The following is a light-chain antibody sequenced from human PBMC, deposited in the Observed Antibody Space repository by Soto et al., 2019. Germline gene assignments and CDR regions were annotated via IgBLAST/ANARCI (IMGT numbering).Light chain of an antibody. Sequence: EIVMTRSPATLSVSPGERATLSCRASQSVSSNLAWYQQKPGQAPRLLIYGASTRATGIPARFSGSGSGTEFTLTISSLQSEDFAVYYCQQYNNWPQTF. CDR2: GAS. CDR3: QQYNNWPQT. V-gene: IGKV3-15*01. J-gene: IGKJ1*01. CDR1: QSVSSN.